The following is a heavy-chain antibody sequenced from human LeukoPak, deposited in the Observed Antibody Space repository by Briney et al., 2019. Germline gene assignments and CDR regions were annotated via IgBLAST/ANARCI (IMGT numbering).Heavy chain of an antibody. CDR2: ISHDGSNK. D-gene: IGHD6-13*01. CDR3: AASPKYSSSWYEYFEH. CDR1: GFTFSNYA. J-gene: IGHJ1*01. V-gene: IGHV3-30*01. Sequence: GRSLRLSCAASGFTFSNYAVHWVRQAPGKGLEWVAVISHDGSNKYYADSVKGRFTISGDNSMNTLFLQMNSLRAEDTAMYYCAASPKYSSSWYEYFEHWGQGALVTVSS.